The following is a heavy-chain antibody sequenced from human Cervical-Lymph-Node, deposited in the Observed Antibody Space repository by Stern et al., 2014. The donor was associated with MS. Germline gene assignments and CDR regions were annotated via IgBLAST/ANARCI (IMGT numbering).Heavy chain of an antibody. Sequence: QVQLVASGAEVKKPGSSVKVSCKASGGTFSSYAISWVRQAPGQGLEWMGGIIPIFGTANYAQKFQGRVTITADESTSTAYMELSSLRSEDTAVYYCASRPPQTKYGGNSKKFEYFQHWGQGTLVTVSS. J-gene: IGHJ1*01. CDR2: IIPIFGTA. D-gene: IGHD4-23*01. V-gene: IGHV1-69*01. CDR3: ASRPPQTKYGGNSKKFEYFQH. CDR1: GGTFSSYA.